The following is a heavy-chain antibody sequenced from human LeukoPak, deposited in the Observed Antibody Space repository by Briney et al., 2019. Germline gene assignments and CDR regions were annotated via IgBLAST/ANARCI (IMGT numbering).Heavy chain of an antibody. CDR3: ARVVVVPAAMGLFWFDP. CDR2: IYTSGNT. V-gene: IGHV4-4*07. CDR1: GGSISSYY. D-gene: IGHD2-2*01. J-gene: IGHJ5*02. Sequence: SETLSLTCTVSGGSISSYYWSWIRQPAGKGLEWIGRIYTSGNTNYNPSLKSRVTMSVDTSKNQFSLKLSSVAAADTAVYYCARVVVVPAAMGLFWFDPWGQGTLVTVSS.